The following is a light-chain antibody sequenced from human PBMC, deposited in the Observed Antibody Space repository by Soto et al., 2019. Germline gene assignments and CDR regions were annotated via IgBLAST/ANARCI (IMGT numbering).Light chain of an antibody. CDR3: SSYACSSNV. J-gene: IGLJ1*01. Sequence: QSALTQPTSASGSPGQAVAISCTGTSSDVGGYNYVSWYQQHPGKAPKLMIYEVNKRPSGVPDRFSGSKSVNTASLTVSGLQAEDEADYYCSSYACSSNVFGTGTKLTVL. CDR1: SSDVGGYNY. CDR2: EVN. V-gene: IGLV2-8*01.